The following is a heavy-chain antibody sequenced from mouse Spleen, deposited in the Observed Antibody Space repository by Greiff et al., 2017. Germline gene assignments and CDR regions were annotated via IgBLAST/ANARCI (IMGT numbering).Heavy chain of an antibody. CDR1: GYTFTSYW. CDR2: IDPSDSYT. V-gene: IGHV1-69*01. Sequence: QVQLQQPGAELVMPGASVKLSCKASGYTFTSYWMHWVKQRPGQGLEWIGEIDPSDSYTNYNQKFKGKATLTVDKSSSTAYMQLSSLTSEDSASYYCDRRAGYFDYWGEGTTLTVSS. J-gene: IGHJ2*01. D-gene: IGHD3-1*01. CDR3: DRRAGYFDY.